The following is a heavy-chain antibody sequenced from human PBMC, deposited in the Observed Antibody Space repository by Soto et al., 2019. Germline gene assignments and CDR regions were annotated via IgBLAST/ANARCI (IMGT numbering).Heavy chain of an antibody. CDR2: IYSSGNT. CDR1: VVSIRSYF. CDR3: ARGRPRDGYNSGPSDFDI. V-gene: IGHV4-59*01. Sequence: PSETLSLTCNVSVVSIRSYFWNWIRQAPGKGLEWIGYIYSSGNTKYNPSLKSGVTMTVDMSQNQISLSLTSVTAADTAVYYCARGRPRDGYNSGPSDFDIWGQRTMVTVSS. D-gene: IGHD5-12*01. J-gene: IGHJ4*03.